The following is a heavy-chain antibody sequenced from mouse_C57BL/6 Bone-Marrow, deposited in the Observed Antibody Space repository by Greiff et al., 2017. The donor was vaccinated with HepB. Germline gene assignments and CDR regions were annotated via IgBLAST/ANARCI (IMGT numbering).Heavy chain of an antibody. CDR3: ARITTVVATDWYFEV. CDR2: IYPRSGNT. V-gene: IGHV1-81*01. CDR1: GYTFTSYG. J-gene: IGHJ1*03. Sequence: QVQLKQSGAELARPGASVTLSCKASGYTFTSYGISWVKQRTGQGLEWIGEIYPRSGNTYYNEKFKGKATLTADKSSSTAYMELRRLTSEDSAVYFCARITTVVATDWYFEVWGTGTPFTVSS. D-gene: IGHD1-1*01.